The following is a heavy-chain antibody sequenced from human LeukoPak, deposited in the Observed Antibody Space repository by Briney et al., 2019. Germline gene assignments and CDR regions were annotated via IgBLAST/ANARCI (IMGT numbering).Heavy chain of an antibody. CDR1: GGSFSGYY. CDR3: ARGYHSSGWYGSY. CDR2: INHSGGT. J-gene: IGHJ4*02. Sequence: SETLSLTCAVYGGSFSGYYWSWIRQPPGKGLEWIGEINHSGGTNYNPSLKSRVTISIDTSKNQFSLKLSSVTAADTAVYYCARGYHSSGWYGSYWGQGTLVTVSS. D-gene: IGHD6-19*01. V-gene: IGHV4-34*01.